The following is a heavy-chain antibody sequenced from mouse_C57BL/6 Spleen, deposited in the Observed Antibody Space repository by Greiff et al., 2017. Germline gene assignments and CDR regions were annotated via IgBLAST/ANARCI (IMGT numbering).Heavy chain of an antibody. Sequence: EVKLVESGGGLVKPGGSLKLSCAASGFTFSSYAMSWVRQTPEKRLEWVATISDGGSYTYYPDNVKGRFTISRDNAKNNLYLQMSHLKSEDTAMYYCARAGTWFAYWGQGTLVTVSA. J-gene: IGHJ3*01. CDR1: GFTFSSYA. V-gene: IGHV5-4*03. CDR2: ISDGGSYT. CDR3: ARAGTWFAY.